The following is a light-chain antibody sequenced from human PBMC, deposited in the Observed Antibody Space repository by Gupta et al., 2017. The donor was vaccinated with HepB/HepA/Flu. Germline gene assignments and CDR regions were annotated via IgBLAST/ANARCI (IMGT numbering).Light chain of an antibody. CDR2: GAS. J-gene: IGKJ2*01. Sequence: EIQMTQSPSSLSSSVGDRVTITCQATHDIKTFLNWFQQKSGKAPRLLIYGASNLESGVPPRFSGSGSGTQFSLTITNLQPEDVASYVCQQYGHLPYTFGHGTDLEIK. CDR1: HDIKTF. CDR3: QQYGHLPYT. V-gene: IGKV1-33*01.